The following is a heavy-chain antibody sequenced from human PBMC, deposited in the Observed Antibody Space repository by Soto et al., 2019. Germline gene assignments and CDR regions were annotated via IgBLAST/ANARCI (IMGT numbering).Heavy chain of an antibody. CDR3: AKDKSYYYGSGSSNIFDY. CDR1: GFTFSSYA. CDR2: ISGTGGSI. V-gene: IGHV3-23*01. Sequence: GGSLRLSCAVSGFTFSSYAMSWVRQAPGKGLEWVSGISGTGGSIYYADSVRGRFTISRDNSKNTLYLQMNSLRAEDTAVYYCAKDKSYYYGSGSSNIFDYWGQGTLVTVSS. D-gene: IGHD3-10*01. J-gene: IGHJ4*02.